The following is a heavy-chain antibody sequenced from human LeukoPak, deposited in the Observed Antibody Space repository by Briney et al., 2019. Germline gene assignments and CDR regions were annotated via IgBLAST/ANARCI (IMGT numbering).Heavy chain of an antibody. V-gene: IGHV1-69*04. J-gene: IGHJ4*02. CDR3: ARELYSSGWSTD. CDR1: GFTFSSYA. CDR2: IIPILGIA. D-gene: IGHD6-19*01. Sequence: GGSLRLSCAASGFTFSSYAMSWVRQAPGQGLEWMGRIIPILGIANYAQKFQGRVTITADKSTSTAYMELSSLRSEDTAVYYCARELYSSGWSTDWGQGTLVTVSS.